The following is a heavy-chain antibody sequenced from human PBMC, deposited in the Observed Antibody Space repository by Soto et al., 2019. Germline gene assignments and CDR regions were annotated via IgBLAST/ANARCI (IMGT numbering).Heavy chain of an antibody. CDR3: ARVGYAVTTGGTFDI. CDR1: GFTVSGNY. D-gene: IGHD4-17*01. Sequence: EVQLVESGGGLIQPGGSLRLSCAASGFTVSGNYMSWVRQAPGKGLEWVSVIYSGGSTYYADSVKGRFTISRDNSKNTLYLQMNSLRAEDTAVYYCARVGYAVTTGGTFDIWGQGTMVTVSS. V-gene: IGHV3-53*01. CDR2: IYSGGST. J-gene: IGHJ3*02.